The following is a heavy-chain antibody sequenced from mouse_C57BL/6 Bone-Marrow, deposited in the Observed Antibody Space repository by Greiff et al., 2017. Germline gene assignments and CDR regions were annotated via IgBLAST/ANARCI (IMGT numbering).Heavy chain of an antibody. CDR2: IGPGGGST. Sequence: QVQLQQSGAELVKPGASVKLSCKASGYTFTGYSINWVKQRPGLGLEWIGKIGPGGGSTYYNEKFKGKGTLTADKSSSTAYMQLSRLTSEDSAVYVCARAWRWLLPWFAYWGQGTLVTVSA. V-gene: IGHV1-77*01. CDR3: ARAWRWLLPWFAY. D-gene: IGHD2-3*01. J-gene: IGHJ3*01. CDR1: GYTFTGYS.